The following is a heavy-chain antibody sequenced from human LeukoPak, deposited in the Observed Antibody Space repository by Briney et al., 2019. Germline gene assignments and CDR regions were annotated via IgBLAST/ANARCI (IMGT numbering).Heavy chain of an antibody. J-gene: IGHJ3*02. CDR2: IYTSGST. Sequence: SQTLSLTCTVSGGSISSGSYYWSWIRQPAGKGLEWIGRIYTSGSTNYNPSLKSRVTISVDTSKNQFSLKLSSVTAADTAVYYCAREAPAIVVVPAATNLFDAFDIWGQGTMVTVSS. CDR3: AREAPAIVVVPAATNLFDAFDI. D-gene: IGHD2-2*01. V-gene: IGHV4-61*02. CDR1: GGSISSGSYY.